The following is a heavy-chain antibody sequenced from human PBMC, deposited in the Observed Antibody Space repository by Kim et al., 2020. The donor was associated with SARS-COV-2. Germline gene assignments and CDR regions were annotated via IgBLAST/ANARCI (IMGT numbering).Heavy chain of an antibody. V-gene: IGHV3-30*18. CDR2: ITYEGSKK. D-gene: IGHD3-16*01. Sequence: GGSLRLSCAASGFTFNSFGMHWVRQAPGKGLEWVSLITYEGSKKYYADSLKGRFTISRDNSKNTLYLQMNSLRAEDTAVYYCANDRSFFIITFVRESEGLDVWGQGTTVTVSS. CDR1: GFTFNSFG. CDR3: ANDRSFFIITFVRESEGLDV. J-gene: IGHJ6*02.